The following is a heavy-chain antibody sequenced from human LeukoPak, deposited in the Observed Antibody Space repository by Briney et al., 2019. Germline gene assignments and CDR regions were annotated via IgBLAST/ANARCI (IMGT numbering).Heavy chain of an antibody. Sequence: GGSLRLSCAASGFTFNSYHMNWVRQAPGKGLEWVSYISGNSATIYYVDSVKGRFTISRDNAKNSLYLQMNSLRAEDTAVYYCARDSASIGHNDAFDIWGQGTMVTVSS. CDR2: ISGNSATI. V-gene: IGHV3-48*04. CDR1: GFTFNSYH. J-gene: IGHJ3*02. D-gene: IGHD3-22*01. CDR3: ARDSASIGHNDAFDI.